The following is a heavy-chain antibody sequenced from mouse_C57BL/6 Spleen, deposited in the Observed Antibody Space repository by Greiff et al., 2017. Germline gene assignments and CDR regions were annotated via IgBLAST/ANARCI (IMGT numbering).Heavy chain of an antibody. J-gene: IGHJ1*03. CDR3: ARPYYGSSGYFDV. V-gene: IGHV1-52*01. Sequence: VQLQQPGAELVRPGSSVKLSCKASGYTFTSYWMHWVKQRPIQGLEWIGNIDPSDSETHYNQKFKDKATLTVDKSSSTAYMQLSSLTSEDSAVYYCARPYYGSSGYFDVWGTGTTVTVSS. CDR1: GYTFTSYW. D-gene: IGHD1-1*01. CDR2: IDPSDSET.